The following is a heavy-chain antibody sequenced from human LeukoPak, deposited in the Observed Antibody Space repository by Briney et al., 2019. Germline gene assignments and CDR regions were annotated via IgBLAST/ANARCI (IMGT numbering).Heavy chain of an antibody. CDR2: IYYSGST. CDR1: GGSISSYY. J-gene: IGHJ4*02. CDR3: ARGVATTIDY. V-gene: IGHV4-59*12. Sequence: PSETLSLTCTVSGGSISSYYWSWIRQPPGKGLEWIGYIYYSGSTNYNPSLKSRVTISVDTSKNQFSLKLSSVTAADTAVYYCARGVATTIDYWGQGTLVTVSS. D-gene: IGHD5-12*01.